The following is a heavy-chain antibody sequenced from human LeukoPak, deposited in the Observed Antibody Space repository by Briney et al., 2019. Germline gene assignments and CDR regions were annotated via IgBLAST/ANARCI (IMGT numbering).Heavy chain of an antibody. V-gene: IGHV4-4*02. CDR3: GRHAYGDPSAAFDI. CDR1: GDSISSNYC. J-gene: IGHJ3*02. CDR2: VYRRGST. Sequence: SGTLSLTCAVSGDSISSNYCWRWVRQFPGKGLEWIGEVYRRGSTSYNPSLKSRVVISIDKSKNQYSLNLNSVTAADTAMYYCGRHAYGDPSAAFDIWGQGTMVIVSS. D-gene: IGHD4/OR15-4a*01.